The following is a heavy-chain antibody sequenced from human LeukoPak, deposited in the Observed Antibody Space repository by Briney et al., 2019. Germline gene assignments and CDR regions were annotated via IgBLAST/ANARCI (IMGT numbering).Heavy chain of an antibody. CDR2: IYYTGST. Sequence: SETLSLTCTVSGGSISTYYRSWIRQPPGKGLEWIGYIYYTGSTNYNPSLKSRVTISVDTSKNQFSLKLSSVIAADTAVYYCARHGSDWSFDFWGQATLVTVSS. CDR1: GGSISTYY. V-gene: IGHV4-59*01. J-gene: IGHJ4*02. D-gene: IGHD6-19*01. CDR3: ARHGSDWSFDF.